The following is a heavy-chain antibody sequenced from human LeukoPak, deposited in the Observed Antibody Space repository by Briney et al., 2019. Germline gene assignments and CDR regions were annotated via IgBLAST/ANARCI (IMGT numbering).Heavy chain of an antibody. J-gene: IGHJ3*02. CDR3: TTDNPTSSPGAFDI. Sequence: GGSLRLSCAASGFTFSNAWMSWVRQAPGKGLEWVGRIKSKTDGGTTDYTAPVKGRFTISRDDSKNTLYLQMNSLKTEDTAVYYCTTDNPTSSPGAFDIWGQGTMVTVSS. D-gene: IGHD1-14*01. CDR2: IKSKTDGGTT. CDR1: GFTFSNAW. V-gene: IGHV3-15*01.